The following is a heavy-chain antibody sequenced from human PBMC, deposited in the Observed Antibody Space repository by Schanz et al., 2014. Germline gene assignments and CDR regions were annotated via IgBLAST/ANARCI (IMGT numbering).Heavy chain of an antibody. J-gene: IGHJ4*02. CDR2: IYFNGIT. Sequence: QVQLQKSGPGLVRPSQTLSLTCTVSGDSISSGSYYWSWIRQHPGKGLEWIGYIYFNGITYYKPSLKARLITSVDTSKNQFSLKLSSVTAADTAVYYCARVGRSSSSPHGSSGDYWGQGTLVTVSS. CDR3: ARVGRSSSSPHGSSGDY. CDR1: GDSISSGSYY. D-gene: IGHD6-6*01. V-gene: IGHV4-31*03.